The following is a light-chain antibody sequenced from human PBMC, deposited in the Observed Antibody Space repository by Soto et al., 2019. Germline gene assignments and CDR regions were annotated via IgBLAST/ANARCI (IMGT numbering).Light chain of an antibody. CDR3: QQYNSYSKT. V-gene: IGKV1-5*01. CDR1: QSIGYW. Sequence: DFQMTQSPSTLSASVGDRVTITCRASQSIGYWLAWYQQKPGKAPNLLIYAASSLETGVPSRFSGSGSGTEFTLSISSLQPDDSASYYCQQYNSYSKTFGQGTKVEIK. CDR2: AAS. J-gene: IGKJ1*01.